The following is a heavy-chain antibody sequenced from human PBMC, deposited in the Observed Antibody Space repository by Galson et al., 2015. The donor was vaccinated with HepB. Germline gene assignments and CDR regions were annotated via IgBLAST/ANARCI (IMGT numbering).Heavy chain of an antibody. CDR1: GFTFSSYG. Sequence: SLRLSCAASGFTFSSYGMHWVRQAPGKGLEWVSAISGSGGSTYYADSVKGRFTISRDNSKNTLYLQMNSLRAEDTAVYYCAKHPPATVTTLLFDYWGQGTLVTVSS. J-gene: IGHJ4*02. D-gene: IGHD4-17*01. CDR2: ISGSGGST. CDR3: AKHPPATVTTLLFDY. V-gene: IGHV3-23*01.